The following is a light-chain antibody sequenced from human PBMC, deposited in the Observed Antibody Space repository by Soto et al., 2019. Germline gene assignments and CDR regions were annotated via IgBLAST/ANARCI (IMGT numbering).Light chain of an antibody. CDR3: LLAYGSTYV. CDR1: TGAVTGDHY. V-gene: IGLV7-43*01. CDR2: RAT. Sequence: QSVVTQEPSLTVSPGGTVTLTCASNTGAVTGDHYPNWFQQKPGQAPRTLIYRATNRYSWTPARFSGSLLGGKAALTLSAVQPEDEADYYCLLAYGSTYVFGPGTKLTVL. J-gene: IGLJ1*01.